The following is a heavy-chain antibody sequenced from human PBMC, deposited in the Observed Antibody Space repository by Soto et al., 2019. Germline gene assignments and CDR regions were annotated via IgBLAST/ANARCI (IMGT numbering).Heavy chain of an antibody. CDR1: GFTYSSYS. V-gene: IGHV3-48*01. J-gene: IGHJ4*02. D-gene: IGHD5-18*01. CDR2: ISSSSSTI. CDR3: ARDYSSYGPFVY. Sequence: LRLSCAASGFTYSSYSMNWVRQAPGKGLEWVSYISSSSSTIYYADSVKVRVTISRDNAKDSLYLQMNCLRAEDTAVYYCARDYSSYGPFVYWGQVTQGSVS.